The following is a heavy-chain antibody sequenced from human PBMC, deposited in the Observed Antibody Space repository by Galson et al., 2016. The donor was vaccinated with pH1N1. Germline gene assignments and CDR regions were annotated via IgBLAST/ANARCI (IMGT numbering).Heavy chain of an antibody. J-gene: IGHJ4*02. Sequence: SLRLSCAASGFIFSDYWMSWVRQAPGKGLEWVAKINQDGSRKYYVDSMKGRCTISRDNAENSLSLQMNSLRVEETALYYCATEDYYTSLYWGQGILVTVSS. CDR2: INQDGSRK. V-gene: IGHV3-7*01. D-gene: IGHD1-26*01. CDR1: GFIFSDYW. CDR3: ATEDYYTSLY.